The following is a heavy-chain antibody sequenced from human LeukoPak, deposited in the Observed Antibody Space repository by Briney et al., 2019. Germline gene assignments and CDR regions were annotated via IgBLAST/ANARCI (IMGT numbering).Heavy chain of an antibody. J-gene: IGHJ4*02. D-gene: IGHD1-26*01. V-gene: IGHV3-7*01. Sequence: GGSLRLSCAASGFTFSSYWMSWVRQAPGKGLEWVANIKQDGSEKYYVDSVKGRFTISRDNAKNSLYLQMNSLRAEDTAVYYCARDEGSGSHPPPFDYWGQGTLVTVSS. CDR3: ARDEGSGSHPPPFDY. CDR2: IKQDGSEK. CDR1: GFTFSSYW.